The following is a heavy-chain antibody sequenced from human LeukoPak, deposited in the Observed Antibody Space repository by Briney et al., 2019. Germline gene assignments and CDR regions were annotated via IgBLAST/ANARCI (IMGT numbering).Heavy chain of an antibody. D-gene: IGHD6-13*01. CDR1: GFTFSNAW. V-gene: IGHV3-15*01. J-gene: IGHJ4*02. CDR2: FKSKTDGGTT. CDR3: TTERSSWYFLDY. Sequence: GGSLRLSCAASGFTFSNAWMSWVRQAPGKGLEWVGRFKSKTDGGTTDYAAPVKGRFTISRDDSKNTLYLQMNSLKTEDTAVYYCTTERSSWYFLDYWGQGTLVTVSS.